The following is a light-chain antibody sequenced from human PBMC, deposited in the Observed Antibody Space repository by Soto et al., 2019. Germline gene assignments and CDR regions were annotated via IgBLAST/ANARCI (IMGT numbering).Light chain of an antibody. V-gene: IGKV3-20*01. CDR2: GAS. CDR3: QHYDSSPPT. CDR1: QSVNSNY. J-gene: IGKJ1*01. Sequence: EIVLTQSPGTLSLSPGERATLSCRASQSVNSNYLAWYQQKPGQAPRLLIYGASSRATGIPDRFSGSGSGKDFTLTISRLEPEDFAVLFCQHYDSSPPTFGQGTKVEIK.